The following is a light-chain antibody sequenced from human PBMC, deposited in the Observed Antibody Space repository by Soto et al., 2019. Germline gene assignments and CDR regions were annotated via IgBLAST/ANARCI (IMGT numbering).Light chain of an antibody. CDR3: QQYNDWPPWT. V-gene: IGKV3-15*01. Sequence: EILMTQSPATLSVSPGDRATLSCRASQSVSNNLAWYQQRPGQAPRLLIYGASTMATGIPARFSGSGSGTEFTLTISSLQSEDFAVYYWQQYNDWPPWTFGQGTKVEI. CDR2: GAS. CDR1: QSVSNN. J-gene: IGKJ1*01.